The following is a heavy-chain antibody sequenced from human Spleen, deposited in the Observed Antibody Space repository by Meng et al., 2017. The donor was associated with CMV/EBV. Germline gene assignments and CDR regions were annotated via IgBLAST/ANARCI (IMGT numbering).Heavy chain of an antibody. J-gene: IGHJ4*02. CDR1: GFSLSTTGMR. V-gene: IGHV2-70D*14. CDR3: ARITGGWALDS. Sequence: SGPTLVKPTQTLTLTCTFSGFSLSTTGMRVSWIRQPPGKALEWLARIDWDDDKFFSTSLKTRLTISKDTSQNQVVLTLTNVDPVDTATYYCARITGGWALDSWSQGTLVTVSS. CDR2: IDWDDDK. D-gene: IGHD6-19*01.